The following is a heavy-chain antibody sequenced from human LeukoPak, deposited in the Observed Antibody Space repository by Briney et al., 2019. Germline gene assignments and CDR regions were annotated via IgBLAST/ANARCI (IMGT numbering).Heavy chain of an antibody. J-gene: IGHJ4*02. V-gene: IGHV4-39*07. Sequence: SETLSLTCTVSGGSISSSSYYWGWIRQPPGKGLEWIGSIYYSGSTYYNPSLKSRVTISVDTSKNQFSLKLSSVTAADTAVYYCAREVQSGSYPYYFDYWGQGTLVTVSS. CDR2: IYYSGST. D-gene: IGHD1-26*01. CDR1: GGSISSSSYY. CDR3: AREVQSGSYPYYFDY.